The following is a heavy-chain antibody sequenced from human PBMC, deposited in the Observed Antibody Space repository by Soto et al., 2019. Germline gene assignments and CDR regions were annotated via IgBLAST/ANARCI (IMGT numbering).Heavy chain of an antibody. J-gene: IGHJ6*02. D-gene: IGHD3-22*01. CDR3: AREDYYDSSGYPTVYGMDV. Sequence: LEWMGIINPSGGSTSYAQKFQGRVTMTRDTSTSTVYMELSSLRSEDTAVYYCAREDYYDSSGYPTVYGMDVWGQGTTVTVSS. V-gene: IGHV1-46*01. CDR2: INPSGGST.